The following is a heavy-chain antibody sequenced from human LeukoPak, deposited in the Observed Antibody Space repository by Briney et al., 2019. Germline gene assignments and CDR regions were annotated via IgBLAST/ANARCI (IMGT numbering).Heavy chain of an antibody. D-gene: IGHD6-19*01. CDR3: ARGLVAVAGATIY. Sequence: ASVNVSCKGSGYTFTSYDIHWLRQATGQGRDWMGWMNPNSGNTGYAQKFQGRVTMTRNTSISTAYMELSSLRSEDTAVSSCARGLVAVAGATIYWGQGTLVTVSS. J-gene: IGHJ4*02. CDR1: GYTFTSYD. CDR2: MNPNSGNT. V-gene: IGHV1-8*01.